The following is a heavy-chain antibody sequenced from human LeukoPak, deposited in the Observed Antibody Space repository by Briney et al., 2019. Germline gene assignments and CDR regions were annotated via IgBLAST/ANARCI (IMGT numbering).Heavy chain of an antibody. CDR3: ARALRYDSSGPTDAFDI. CDR1: GFTFSSYD. V-gene: IGHV3-13*01. Sequence: GGSLRLSCAASGFTFSSYDMHWVRQATGKGLEWVSSIGTAGDTYYPGSVKGRFTISRENAKNSLYLQMNSLRAWDTAVYYCARALRYDSSGPTDAFDIWGQGTMVTVSS. CDR2: IGTAGDT. D-gene: IGHD3-22*01. J-gene: IGHJ3*02.